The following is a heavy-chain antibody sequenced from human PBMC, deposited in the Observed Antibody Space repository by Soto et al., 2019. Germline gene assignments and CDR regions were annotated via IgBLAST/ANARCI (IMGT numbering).Heavy chain of an antibody. J-gene: IGHJ4*02. CDR1: GYTLTELS. D-gene: IGHD2-15*01. CDR3: ATGYCSGGSCYNFDY. V-gene: IGHV1-24*01. CDR2: FDPEDGET. Sequence: ASVKVSCKVSGYTLTELSMHWVRQAPGKGLEWMGGFDPEDGETIYAQKFQGRVTMTEDTSTDTAYMELSSLRSEDTAVYYCATGYCSGGSCYNFDYWDQGTLVTVSS.